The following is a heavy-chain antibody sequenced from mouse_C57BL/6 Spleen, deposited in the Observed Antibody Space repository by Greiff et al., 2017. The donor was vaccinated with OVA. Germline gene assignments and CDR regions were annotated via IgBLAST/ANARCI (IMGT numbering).Heavy chain of an antibody. CDR3: ARSDYYGSSIDY. Sequence: VKLQESGAELVRPGASVKLSCKASGYTFTDYYINWVKQRPGQGLEWIARIYPGSGNTYYNEKFKGKATLTAEKSSSTAYMQLSSLTSEDSAVYFCARSDYYGSSIDYWGQGTTLTVSS. CDR1: GYTFTDYY. CDR2: IYPGSGNT. D-gene: IGHD1-1*01. J-gene: IGHJ2*01. V-gene: IGHV1-76*01.